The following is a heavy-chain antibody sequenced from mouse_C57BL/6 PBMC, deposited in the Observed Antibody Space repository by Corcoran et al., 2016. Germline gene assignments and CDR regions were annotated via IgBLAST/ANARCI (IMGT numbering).Heavy chain of an antibody. J-gene: IGHJ3*01. Sequence: QVTLKESGPGILQSSQTLSLTCSFSGFSLSTSGMGVSWIRQPSGKGLEWLAHIYWDDDKRYNPSLKSRLTISKDTSRNQVFLKITSVDTADTATYYCARDYDWGFAYWGQGTLVTVSA. V-gene: IGHV8-12*01. D-gene: IGHD2-4*01. CDR2: IYWDDDK. CDR1: GFSLSTSGMG. CDR3: ARDYDWGFAY.